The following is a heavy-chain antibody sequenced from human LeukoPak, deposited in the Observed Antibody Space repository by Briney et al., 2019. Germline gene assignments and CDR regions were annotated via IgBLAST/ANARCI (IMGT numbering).Heavy chain of an antibody. CDR2: IDDSGST. CDR1: GGSISSYF. J-gene: IGHJ6*03. Sequence: SETLSLTCTVSGGSISSYFWNWIRQPPGKGLEWIGNIDDSGSTNYNPSLKSRVTISVDTSKNQFSLKLSSVTAADTAVYYCARAPRYSYGLNYYYYMDVWGKGTTVTVSS. V-gene: IGHV4-59*01. CDR3: ARAPRYSYGLNYYYYMDV. D-gene: IGHD5-18*01.